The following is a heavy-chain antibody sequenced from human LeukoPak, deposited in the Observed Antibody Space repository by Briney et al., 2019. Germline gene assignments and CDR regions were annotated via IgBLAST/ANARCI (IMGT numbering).Heavy chain of an antibody. CDR3: AKVSGATSPGDY. V-gene: IGHV3-30-3*01. Sequence: GGSLRLSCAASGFTFSSYAMHWVRQAPGKGLEWVAVISYDGSNKYYADSVKGRFTISRDNSKNTLYLQMNSLRAEDTAVYYCAKVSGATSPGDYWGQGTLVTVSS. CDR2: ISYDGSNK. CDR1: GFTFSSYA. J-gene: IGHJ4*02. D-gene: IGHD1-26*01.